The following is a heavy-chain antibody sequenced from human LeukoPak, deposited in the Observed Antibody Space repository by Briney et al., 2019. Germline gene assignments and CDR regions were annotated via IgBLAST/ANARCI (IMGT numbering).Heavy chain of an antibody. CDR2: IKQGGSEK. CDR3: ARVGPPEDYDFWSGYYRYYYGMDV. V-gene: IGHV3-7*01. D-gene: IGHD3-3*01. Sequence: GGSLRLSCAASGFTFSSYWMSWVRQAPGKGLEWVANIKQGGSEKYYVDSVKGRFTISRDNAKDSLYLQMNSLRAEDTAVYYCARVGPPEDYDFWSGYYRYYYGMDVWGQGTTVTVSS. J-gene: IGHJ6*02. CDR1: GFTFSSYW.